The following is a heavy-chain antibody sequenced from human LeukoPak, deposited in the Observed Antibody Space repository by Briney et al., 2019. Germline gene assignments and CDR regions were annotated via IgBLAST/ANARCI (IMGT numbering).Heavy chain of an antibody. CDR3: ARDLYSSSWYLWFDP. J-gene: IGHJ5*02. CDR1: GYTFTGYY. CDR2: INPNSGGT. V-gene: IGHV1-2*02. Sequence: GASVKVSCKAPGYTFTGYYMHWVRQAPGQGLEWMGWINPNSGGTNYAQKFQGRVTMTRDTSISTAYTELSRLRSDDTAVYYCARDLYSSSWYLWFDPWGQGTLVTVSS. D-gene: IGHD6-13*01.